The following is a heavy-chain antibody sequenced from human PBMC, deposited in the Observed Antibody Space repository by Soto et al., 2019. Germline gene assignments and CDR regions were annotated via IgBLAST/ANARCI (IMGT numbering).Heavy chain of an antibody. D-gene: IGHD2-8*02. J-gene: IGHJ4*02. Sequence: EVQLLESGGGLVQPGGSLRLSCAASGFAFHTHALSWVRQAPGKGLEWVSGISASGVTTYYADSVKGRFTISRDNSKNTVTLQTNSLRAEDTAFYYCAKDRTPPLSLSPSSQAIKNLLVGQCFDSWGQGTLVTVSS. CDR3: AKDRTPPLSLSPSSQAIKNLLVGQCFDS. V-gene: IGHV3-23*01. CDR1: GFAFHTHA. CDR2: ISASGVTT.